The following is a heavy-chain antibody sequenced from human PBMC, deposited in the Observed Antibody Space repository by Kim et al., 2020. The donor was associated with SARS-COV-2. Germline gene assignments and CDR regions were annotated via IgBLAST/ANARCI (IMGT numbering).Heavy chain of an antibody. J-gene: IGHJ3*02. CDR3: ARATRYNWNRDAFDI. V-gene: IGHV3-21*01. Sequence: DSVTGRFTRSRYNAKNSLYLKMNSLRSEDTAVYYCARATRYNWNRDAFDIWGQGTMVTVSS. D-gene: IGHD1-20*01.